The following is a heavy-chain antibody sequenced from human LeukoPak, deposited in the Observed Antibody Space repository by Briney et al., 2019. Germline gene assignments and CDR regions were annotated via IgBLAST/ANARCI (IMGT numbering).Heavy chain of an antibody. Sequence: PSETLSLTCIVSGGSVSRYYWSWVRQPPGKGLEWIGYFYYSGNTNYNPSLKGRVTMSVDTSKNQFSLNLTSVTAADTAVYYCARTEITIPRGPRGFDIWGQGTMVTVSS. J-gene: IGHJ3*02. D-gene: IGHD3-10*01. V-gene: IGHV4-59*02. CDR3: ARTEITIPRGPRGFDI. CDR2: FYYSGNT. CDR1: GGSVSRYY.